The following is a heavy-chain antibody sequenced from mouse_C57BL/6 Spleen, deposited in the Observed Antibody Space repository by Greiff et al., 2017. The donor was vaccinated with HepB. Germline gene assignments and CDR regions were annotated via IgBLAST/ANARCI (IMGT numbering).Heavy chain of an antibody. CDR1: GYTFTSYW. V-gene: IGHV1-55*01. CDR2: IYPGSGST. D-gene: IGHD1-1*01. J-gene: IGHJ2*01. Sequence: QVQLQQPGAELVKPGASVKMSCKASGYTFTSYWITWVKQRPGQGLEWIGDIYPGSGSTNYNEKFKSKATLTVDTSSSTAYMQLSSLTSEDSAVYYCARWDYYGSSFYFDYWGQGTTLTVSS. CDR3: ARWDYYGSSFYFDY.